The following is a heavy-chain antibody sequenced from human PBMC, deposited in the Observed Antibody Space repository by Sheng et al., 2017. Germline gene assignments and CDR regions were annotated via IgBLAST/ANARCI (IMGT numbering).Heavy chain of an antibody. CDR2: ISSSGSTI. V-gene: IGHV3-48*03. CDR1: GFTFSSYE. J-gene: IGHJ6*02. D-gene: IGHD3-10*01. CDR3: ASLFGFGEFNYYYYGMDV. Sequence: EVQLVESGGGLVQPGGSLRLSYAASGFTFSSYEMNWVRQAPGKGLEWVSYISSSGSTIYYADSVKGRFTISRDNAKNSLYLQMNSLRAEDTAVYYCASLFGFGEFNYYYYGMDVWGQGTTVTVSS.